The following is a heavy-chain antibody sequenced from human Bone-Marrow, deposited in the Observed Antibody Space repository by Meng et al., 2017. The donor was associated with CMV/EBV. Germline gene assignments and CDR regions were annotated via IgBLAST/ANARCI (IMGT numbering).Heavy chain of an antibody. V-gene: IGHV1-69*02. D-gene: IGHD6-25*01. J-gene: IGHJ5*02. Sequence: SVKVSCKASGGTFSSYTISWVRQAPGQGLEWMGRIIPIFGIANYAQKFQGRVTITADKSTSTAYMELSSLRSEDTAVYYCARAALILGFDPWGQGNLVNVYS. CDR1: GGTFSSYT. CDR3: ARAALILGFDP. CDR2: IIPIFGIA.